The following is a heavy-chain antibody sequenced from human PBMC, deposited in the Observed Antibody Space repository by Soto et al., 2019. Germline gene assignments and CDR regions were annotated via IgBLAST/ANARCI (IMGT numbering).Heavy chain of an antibody. CDR3: GRGYPYRTNDY. CDR1: GFTFSSYG. CDR2: IWSDGSSK. J-gene: IGHJ4*02. Sequence: QVQLVESGGGVVQPGRSLRLSCAASGFTFSSYGMHWVRQAPGKGLEWVAVIWSDGSSKSYEDYVNGRFTISRENSKDTLYLQMDSLRAEDTATSYCGRGYPYRTNDYWGQGTLVVVSS. D-gene: IGHD2-2*01. V-gene: IGHV3-33*01.